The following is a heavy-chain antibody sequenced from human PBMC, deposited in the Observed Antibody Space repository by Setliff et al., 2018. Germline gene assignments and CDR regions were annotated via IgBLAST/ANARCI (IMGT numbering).Heavy chain of an antibody. D-gene: IGHD6-19*01. Sequence: SETLSLTCTVSGGSISSYYWSWIRQPAGKGLEWIGHIYIGGSANYNPSLKSRVTMSIDTSKNQFSLKLNSVTAADMAVYYCAREQWLDPPGYYFDYWGQGTLVTVSS. J-gene: IGHJ4*02. CDR2: IYIGGSA. CDR1: GGSISSYY. CDR3: AREQWLDPPGYYFDY. V-gene: IGHV4-4*07.